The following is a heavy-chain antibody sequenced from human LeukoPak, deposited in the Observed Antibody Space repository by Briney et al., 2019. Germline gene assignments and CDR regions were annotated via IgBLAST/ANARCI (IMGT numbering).Heavy chain of an antibody. J-gene: IGHJ4*02. V-gene: IGHV1-69*05. CDR3: ARATAMVSGIFDY. CDR1: GGTFGSYA. D-gene: IGHD5-18*01. CDR2: IIPIFGTA. Sequence: ASVKVSCKASGGTFGSYAISWVRQAPGQGLEWMGGIIPIFGTAKYAQKFQGRVTITTDESTSTAYMELSSLRSEDTAVYYCARATAMVSGIFDYWGQGTLVTVSS.